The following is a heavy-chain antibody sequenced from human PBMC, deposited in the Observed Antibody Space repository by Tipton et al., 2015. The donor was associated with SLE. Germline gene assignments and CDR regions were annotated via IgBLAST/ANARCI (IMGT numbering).Heavy chain of an antibody. D-gene: IGHD3-16*01. Sequence: LRLSCSVSGGSLGSYLWTWIRQPPGKGLESIGYIDHSGSTGCNPSLKSRVTMSVDTTNNQFSLKLSSVTAADTAVYYCARGGYYDYAPPDFWGQGTLVTVSS. CDR3: ARGGYYDYAPPDF. V-gene: IGHV4-59*01. CDR2: IDHSGST. CDR1: GGSLGSYL. J-gene: IGHJ4*02.